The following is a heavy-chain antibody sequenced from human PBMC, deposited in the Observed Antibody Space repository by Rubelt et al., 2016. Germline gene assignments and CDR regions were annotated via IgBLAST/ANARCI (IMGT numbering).Heavy chain of an antibody. D-gene: IGHD1-1*01. CDR2: IYPGDSDT. CDR3: ARPERFFGPFDP. V-gene: IGHV5-51*01. J-gene: IGHJ5*02. CDR1: GYSFTTYW. Sequence: EVQLVQSGPEVKKPGESLKISCKGSGYSFTTYWIGWVRQMPGKGLAWMGLIYPGDSDTRYSPSFQGEVNISADKSSSTAYLQWSSLKASDTAMYYCARPERFFGPFDPWGQGSLVTVSS.